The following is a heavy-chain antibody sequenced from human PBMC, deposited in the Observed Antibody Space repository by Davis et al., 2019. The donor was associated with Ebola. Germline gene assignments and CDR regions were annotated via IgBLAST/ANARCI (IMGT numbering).Heavy chain of an antibody. CDR2: IIPIFGTA. Sequence: SVKVSCKASGGTFSSYAISWVRQAPGQGLEWMGGIIPIFGTANYAQKFQGRVTITADESTSTAYMELSSLRSEDTAVYYCARQRGVYDYNWGSYRRLYYFDYWGQGALVTVSS. V-gene: IGHV1-69*13. CDR3: ARQRGVYDYNWGSYRRLYYFDY. D-gene: IGHD3-16*02. CDR1: GGTFSSYA. J-gene: IGHJ4*02.